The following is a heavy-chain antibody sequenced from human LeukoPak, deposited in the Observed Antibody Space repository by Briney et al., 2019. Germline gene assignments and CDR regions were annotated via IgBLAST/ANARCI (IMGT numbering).Heavy chain of an antibody. D-gene: IGHD2-2*03. CDR2: ISGSGGST. CDR1: GFTFSSYG. Sequence: GGTLRLSCAASGFTFSSYGMSWVRQAPGKWLEWVSAISGSGGSTYYADSVKGRFTISRDNSKNTLYLQMNSLRAEDTAVYYCAKAGRLRPGYWAWYFDLWGRGTLVTVSS. J-gene: IGHJ2*01. V-gene: IGHV3-23*01. CDR3: AKAGRLRPGYWAWYFDL.